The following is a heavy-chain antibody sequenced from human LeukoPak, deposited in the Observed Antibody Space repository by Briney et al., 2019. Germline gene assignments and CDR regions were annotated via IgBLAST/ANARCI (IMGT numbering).Heavy chain of an antibody. D-gene: IGHD1-26*01. CDR1: GFTFSSYG. CDR2: IWYDGSNK. Sequence: GRSLRLSCAASGFTFSSYGMHWVRQAPGKGLEWVAVIWYDGSNKYYADSVKGRFTISRDNSKNTLYLQMNSLRAEDTAVYYCAKDAEWELRSRFDPWGQGTLVTVSS. CDR3: AKDAEWELRSRFDP. J-gene: IGHJ5*02. V-gene: IGHV3-33*06.